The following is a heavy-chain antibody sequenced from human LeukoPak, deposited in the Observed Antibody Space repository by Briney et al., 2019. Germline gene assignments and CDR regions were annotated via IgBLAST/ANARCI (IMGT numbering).Heavy chain of an antibody. CDR3: TRDTAVLRSYYSGSGNYYNDGFDY. CDR1: GFTFGDYA. CDR2: IRSKPYGGTT. Sequence: GGSLRLSCTASGFTFGDYAMSWVRQAPGKGLEWVGFIRSKPYGGTTEYAASVKGRFTISRDDSKSIAYLQMNSLKTEDTAVYYCTRDTAVLRSYYSGSGNYYNDGFDYWGHGTLVTVSS. V-gene: IGHV3-49*04. D-gene: IGHD3-10*01. J-gene: IGHJ4*01.